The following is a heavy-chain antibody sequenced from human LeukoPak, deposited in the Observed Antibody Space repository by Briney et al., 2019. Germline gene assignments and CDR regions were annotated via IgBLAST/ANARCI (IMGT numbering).Heavy chain of an antibody. J-gene: IGHJ3*01. V-gene: IGHV4-30-2*01. CDR2: IYKSGIT. D-gene: IGHD6-6*01. Sequence: PSETLSLTCAVFGGSINSGDFSWNWIRQPPGTGLEWIGNIYKSGITHYNPSLKSRVTMSVDRSKNQFSLKLNSVTAADTAFYYCARDRYNISSGDYDAFDVWGQGTMVTVSS. CDR1: GGSINSGDFS. CDR3: ARDRYNISSGDYDAFDV.